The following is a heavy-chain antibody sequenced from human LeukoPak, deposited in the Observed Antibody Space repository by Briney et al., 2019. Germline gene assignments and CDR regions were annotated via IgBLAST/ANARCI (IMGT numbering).Heavy chain of an antibody. CDR2: ISYDGSNK. D-gene: IGHD2-8*01. CDR1: GFTFSSYA. Sequence: GGSLRLSCAAYGFTFSSYAMHWVRQAPGKGVEWVAVISYDGSNKYYADSVKGRFTISRDNSKNTLYLQMNSLRAEDTAVYYCARDGVDSGGVHFDYWGQGTLVTVSS. J-gene: IGHJ4*02. CDR3: ARDGVDSGGVHFDY. V-gene: IGHV3-30-3*01.